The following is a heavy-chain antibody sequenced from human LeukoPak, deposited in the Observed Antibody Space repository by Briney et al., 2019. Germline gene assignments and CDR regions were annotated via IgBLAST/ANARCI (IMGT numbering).Heavy chain of an antibody. CDR1: GYTFTSYG. V-gene: IGHV1-18*01. J-gene: IGHJ4*02. D-gene: IGHD3-10*01. Sequence: ASVKVSCKASGYTFTSYGISWVRQAPGQGLEWMGWISAYNGNTNYAQKLQGRVTMTTDTSTSTAYMELRSLRSDDTAVYYCARFGEELLWFGELPINDYWGQGTLVTVSS. CDR2: ISAYNGNT. CDR3: ARFGEELLWFGELPINDY.